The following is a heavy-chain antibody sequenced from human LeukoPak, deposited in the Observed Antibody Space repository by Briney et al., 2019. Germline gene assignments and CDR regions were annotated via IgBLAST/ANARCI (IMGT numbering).Heavy chain of an antibody. Sequence: ASVKVSCKASGYTFTGFYMHWVRQAPGQGLEWMAWINPNSGGTNYAQNFQGRFTMSRDKAITTVYLELSSLRSEDTAVFYCARSDSPAATFDIWGQGTKVTVSS. J-gene: IGHJ3*02. D-gene: IGHD2-2*01. CDR1: GYTFTGFY. CDR2: INPNSGGT. CDR3: ARSDSPAATFDI. V-gene: IGHV1-2*02.